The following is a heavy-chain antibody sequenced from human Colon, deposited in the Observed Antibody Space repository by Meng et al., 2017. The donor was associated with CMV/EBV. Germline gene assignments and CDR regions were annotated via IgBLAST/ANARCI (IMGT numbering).Heavy chain of an antibody. J-gene: IGHJ6*02. CDR2: IIPIFGTA. CDR3: ATLITQYYYYYYGMDD. V-gene: IGHV1-69*05. CDR1: GGTFSSYA. D-gene: IGHD3-22*01. Sequence: SVKVSCKASGGTFSSYAISWVRQAPGQGLEWMGGIIPIFGTANYAQKFQGRVTITTDESTSTAYMELSSLRSEDTAVYYCATLITQYYYYYYGMDDWGQGTTVTVSS.